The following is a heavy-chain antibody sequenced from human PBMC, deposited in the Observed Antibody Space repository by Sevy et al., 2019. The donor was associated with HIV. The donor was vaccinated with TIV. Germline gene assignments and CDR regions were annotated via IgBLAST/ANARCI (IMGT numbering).Heavy chain of an antibody. Sequence: GGSLRLSCAASGFTFNTYAMHWVRQAPGKGLEWVAVISYDGSNTYYADSVKGRFTISRDSSKNTLYLQMNSLSAEDTAVYFCARDGGYDSRGYDLSNYWGQGTLVTVSS. J-gene: IGHJ4*02. V-gene: IGHV3-30-3*01. CDR1: GFTFNTYA. CDR2: ISYDGSNT. CDR3: ARDGGYDSRGYDLSNY. D-gene: IGHD3-22*01.